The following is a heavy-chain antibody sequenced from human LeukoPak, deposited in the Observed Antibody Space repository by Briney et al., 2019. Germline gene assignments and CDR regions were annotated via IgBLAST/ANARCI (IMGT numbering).Heavy chain of an antibody. J-gene: IGHJ4*02. V-gene: IGHV4-39*01. CDR1: GASFSSSTYY. D-gene: IGHD6-13*01. CDR2: IYYSGST. CDR3: ARHAGGISATGTRPFDY. Sequence: PSETLSLTCTVSGASFSSSTYYWGWFRQPPGKGLEWLGRIYYSGSTYYNPSLKSRVTMSVDTSKNQFSLKLSSVTAADTAVYYCARHAGGISATGTRPFDYWGQGTLVTVSS.